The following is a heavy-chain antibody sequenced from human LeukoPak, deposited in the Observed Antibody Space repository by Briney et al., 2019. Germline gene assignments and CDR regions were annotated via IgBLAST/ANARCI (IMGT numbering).Heavy chain of an antibody. D-gene: IGHD6-13*01. Sequence: SDTLSLTCTVSGGSISSCYGSWIRQPPGKGLEWIGFMHHSGSTSHHPSLQNRVTMSVDTSKNQLSLKLTSATAADTAMYFCAGVRTAGTGPDCWGQGTLVTVSS. CDR3: AGVRTAGTGPDC. V-gene: IGHV4-59*07. CDR1: GGSISSCY. J-gene: IGHJ4*02. CDR2: MHHSGST.